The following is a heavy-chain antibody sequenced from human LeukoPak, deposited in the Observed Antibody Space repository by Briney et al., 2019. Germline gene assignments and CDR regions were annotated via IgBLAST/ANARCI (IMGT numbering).Heavy chain of an antibody. CDR1: GGSFSGYY. CDR2: INHSGST. J-gene: IGHJ4*02. Sequence: SETLSLTCAVYGGSFSGYYWSWIRQPPGKGLEWIGEINHSGSTNYNPSLKSRVTISVDTSKNQFSLKLSSVTAADTAVYYCARGGIGYCSGGSCSPSDYWGQGTLVTVSS. CDR3: ARGGIGYCSGGSCSPSDY. V-gene: IGHV4-34*01. D-gene: IGHD2-15*01.